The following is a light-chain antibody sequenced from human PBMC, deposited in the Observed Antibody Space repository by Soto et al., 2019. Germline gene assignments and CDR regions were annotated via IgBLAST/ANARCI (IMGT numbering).Light chain of an antibody. Sequence: DIQMTQSPSTLSASVGDRVTITCRASQSISSWLAWYQQKPGKAPKLLIYDASSLESGVPSRFSGSGSGTEFTLTISSLQPDDFATYYCQQYNSYPLTCGGVTKMEIK. CDR1: QSISSW. J-gene: IGKJ4*01. CDR2: DAS. CDR3: QQYNSYPLT. V-gene: IGKV1-5*01.